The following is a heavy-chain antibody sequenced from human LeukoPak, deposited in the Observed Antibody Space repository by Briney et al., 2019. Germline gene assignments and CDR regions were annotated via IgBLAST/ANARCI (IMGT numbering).Heavy chain of an antibody. D-gene: IGHD1/OR15-1a*01. CDR3: AEKDGTL. CDR1: SGSISSSY. J-gene: IGHJ4*02. V-gene: IGHV4-59*01. CDR2: FSHSGST. Sequence: SETLSLTCTVSSGSISSSYWTWIRQPPGKGLEWIGHFSHSGSTNYNPSLNCRVTISVDTSKNQFSLNLRSVTAADTAVYYCAEKDGTLWGQGILVTVAS.